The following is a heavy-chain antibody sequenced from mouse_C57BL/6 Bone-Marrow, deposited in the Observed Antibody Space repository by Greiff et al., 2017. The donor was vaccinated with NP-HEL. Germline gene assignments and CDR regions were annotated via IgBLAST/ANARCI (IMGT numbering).Heavy chain of an antibody. CDR2: IYPSDSET. CDR3: AREGYYAYWYFDV. CDR1: GYTFTSYW. V-gene: IGHV1-61*01. Sequence: QVQLQQPGAELVRPGSSVKLSCKASGYTFTSYWMDWVKQRPGQGLEWIGNIYPSDSETHYNQKFKDKATLTVDKSSSTAYMQLSSLTSDDSAVYYCAREGYYAYWYFDVWGTGTTVTVSS. J-gene: IGHJ1*03. D-gene: IGHD1-1*02.